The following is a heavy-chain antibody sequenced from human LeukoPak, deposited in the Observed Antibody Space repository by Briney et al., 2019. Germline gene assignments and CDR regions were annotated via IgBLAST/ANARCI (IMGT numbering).Heavy chain of an antibody. D-gene: IGHD3-22*01. CDR2: INHSGST. J-gene: IGHJ3*02. CDR3: ARGPPGITMIVVQRGHDDKDAFDI. CDR1: GGSFSGYY. V-gene: IGHV4-34*01. Sequence: HSETLSLTCAVYGGSFSGYYWSWIRQPPGKGLEWIGEINHSGSTNYNPSLKSRVTISVDTSKNQFSLKLNSVTAADTAVYYCARGPPGITMIVVQRGHDDKDAFDIWGQGTMVTVSS.